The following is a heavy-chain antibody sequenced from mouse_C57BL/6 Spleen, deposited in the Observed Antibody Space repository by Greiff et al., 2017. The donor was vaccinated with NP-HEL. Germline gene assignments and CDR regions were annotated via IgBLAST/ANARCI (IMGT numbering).Heavy chain of an antibody. CDR1: GFTFSSYA. CDR3: ARLDSSGYGFAY. CDR2: ISDGGSYT. Sequence: EVMLVESGGGLVKPGGSLKLSCAASGFTFSSYAMSWVRQTPEKRLEWVATISDGGSYTYYPDNVKGRFTISRDNAKNNLYLQMSHLKSEDTAMYYGARLDSSGYGFAYWGQGTLVTVSA. D-gene: IGHD3-2*02. J-gene: IGHJ3*01. V-gene: IGHV5-4*03.